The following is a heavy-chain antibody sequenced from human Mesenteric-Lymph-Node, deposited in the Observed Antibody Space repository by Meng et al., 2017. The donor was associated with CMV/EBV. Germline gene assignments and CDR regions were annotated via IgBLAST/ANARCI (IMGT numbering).Heavy chain of an antibody. CDR1: GYSFTSYW. Sequence: ASVKVSCKGSGYSFTSYWIGWVRQAPGQGLEWMGWISAYNGNTNYAQKLQGRVTMTTDTSTSTAYMELRSLRSDDTAVYYCARDGWVDTAMVNGYYGMDVWGQGTTVTVSS. J-gene: IGHJ6*02. CDR3: ARDGWVDTAMVNGYYGMDV. D-gene: IGHD5-18*01. CDR2: ISAYNGNT. V-gene: IGHV1-18*04.